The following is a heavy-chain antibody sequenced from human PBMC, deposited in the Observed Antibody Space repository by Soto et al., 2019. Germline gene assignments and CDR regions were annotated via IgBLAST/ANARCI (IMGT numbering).Heavy chain of an antibody. Sequence: GGSLRLSCAASGFTFNNHAMAWVRQAPGKGLEWVSSIGHSGYSINYGDSVKGRFTISRDNSKNMVFLEMNGLRAEDTAVYYCARSDDKDILTGCYNWGKGALVTVSS. V-gene: IGHV3-23*01. CDR2: IGHSGYSI. J-gene: IGHJ4*02. D-gene: IGHD3-9*01. CDR3: ARSDDKDILTGCYN. CDR1: GFTFNNHA.